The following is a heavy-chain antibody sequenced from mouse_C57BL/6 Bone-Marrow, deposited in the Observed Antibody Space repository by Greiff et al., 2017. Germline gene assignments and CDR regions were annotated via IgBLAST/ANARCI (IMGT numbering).Heavy chain of an antibody. J-gene: IGHJ3*01. V-gene: IGHV5-6*02. D-gene: IGHD2-12*01. CDR2: ISSGGSYT. CDR3: ARGLRRWFAY. Sequence: EVMLVESGGDLVKPGGSLKLSCAASGFTFSSYGMSWVRQTPDKRLEWVATISSGGSYTYYPDSVKGRFTISRDNAKNTLYLQMSSLKSEDTAMYYCARGLRRWFAYWGQGTLVTVSA. CDR1: GFTFSSYG.